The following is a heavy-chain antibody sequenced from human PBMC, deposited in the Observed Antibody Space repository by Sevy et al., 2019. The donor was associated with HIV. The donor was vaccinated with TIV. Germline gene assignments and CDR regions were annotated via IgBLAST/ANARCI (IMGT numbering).Heavy chain of an antibody. D-gene: IGHD3-3*01. Sequence: GGSLRLSCAASGFTFSDYYMSWIRQAPGKGLEWVSYISSSGSTIYYADSVKGRFTISRDNAKNSLYLQMNSLRAEDSAVYYCARAEAGVRRFFGVVSKCFEYWGQGTLVTFSS. J-gene: IGHJ4*02. CDR3: ARAEAGVRRFFGVVSKCFEY. CDR2: ISSSGSTI. CDR1: GFTFSDYY. V-gene: IGHV3-11*01.